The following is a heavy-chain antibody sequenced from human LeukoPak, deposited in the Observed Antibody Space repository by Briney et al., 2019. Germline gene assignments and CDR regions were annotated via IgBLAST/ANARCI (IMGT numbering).Heavy chain of an antibody. Sequence: GGSLRLSCAASGFTVSSNYMSWVRQAPGKGLEWVSVIYSGGSTYYADSVKGRFTISRDNSKNTLYLQMNSLRAEDTAVYYCARDVRCGGDCYFYFQHWGQGTLVTVSS. J-gene: IGHJ1*01. CDR3: ARDVRCGGDCYFYFQH. D-gene: IGHD2-21*02. CDR2: IYSGGST. V-gene: IGHV3-66*01. CDR1: GFTVSSNY.